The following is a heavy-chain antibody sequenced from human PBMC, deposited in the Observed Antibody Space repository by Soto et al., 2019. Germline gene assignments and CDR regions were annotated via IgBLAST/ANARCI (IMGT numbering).Heavy chain of an antibody. D-gene: IGHD4-17*01. J-gene: IGHJ4*02. V-gene: IGHV1-46*01. CDR2: VDPSGGSP. CDR3: ARVNDSDDSAFDY. Sequence: ASVKVSCKASGYTFTSYAMHWVRQAPGQGLEWMGIVDPSGGSPRYTQKFQGRVSMTRDTSSSTVYMELSSLRSEDTAVYYCARVNDSDDSAFDYWGQGTPVTVSS. CDR1: GYTFTSYA.